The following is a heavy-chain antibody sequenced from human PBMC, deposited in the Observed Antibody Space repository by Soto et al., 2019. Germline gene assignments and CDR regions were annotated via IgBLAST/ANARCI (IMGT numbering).Heavy chain of an antibody. J-gene: IGHJ5*02. Sequence: GASVKVSCKASGYTFTSYGISWVRQAPGQGLEWMGWISAYNDNTNYAQKLQGRVTMTTDTSTSTAYMALRSLRSDDTAVYYCARDHCSSTSCYGLNWFDPWGQGTLVNVSS. CDR3: ARDHCSSTSCYGLNWFDP. D-gene: IGHD2-2*01. CDR1: GYTFTSYG. V-gene: IGHV1-18*01. CDR2: ISAYNDNT.